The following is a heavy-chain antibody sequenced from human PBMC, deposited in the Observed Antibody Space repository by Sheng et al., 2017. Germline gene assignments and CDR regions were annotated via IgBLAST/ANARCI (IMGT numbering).Heavy chain of an antibody. CDR1: GFTFSSYW. CDR3: AGGGRSGSSPIDI. D-gene: IGHD2-15*01. V-gene: IGHV3-74*01. J-gene: IGHJ3*02. Sequence: EVQLVESGGGLVQPGGSLRLSCAASGFTFSSYWMHWVRQVPGKGLVWVVRINSDGAYASHADSVKGRFRISRDNTKNTLYLQMNSLRAEDTAIYYCAGGGRSGSSPIDIWGRGTMVTVSS. CDR2: INSDGAYA.